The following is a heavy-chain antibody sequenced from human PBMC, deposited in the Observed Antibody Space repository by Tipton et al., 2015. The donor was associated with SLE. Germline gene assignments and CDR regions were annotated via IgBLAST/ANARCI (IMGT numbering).Heavy chain of an antibody. CDR3: AKGYTSGRGAFDI. D-gene: IGHD6-19*01. Sequence: SLRLSCAASGFTFSDYYMSWIRQAPGKGLEWVSYISSSSSTIYYADSVKGRFTISRDNANNSLYLQMNSLRDEDTAVYYCAKGYTSGRGAFDIWGQGTMVTVSS. J-gene: IGHJ3*02. V-gene: IGHV3-11*04. CDR2: ISSSSSTI. CDR1: GFTFSDYY.